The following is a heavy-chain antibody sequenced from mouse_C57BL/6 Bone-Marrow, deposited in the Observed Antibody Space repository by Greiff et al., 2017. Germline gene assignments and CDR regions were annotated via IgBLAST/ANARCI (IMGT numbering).Heavy chain of an antibody. CDR2: IYPGSGNT. CDR3: ALYDGYL. J-gene: IGHJ3*01. Sequence: VQLQQSGAELVRPGASVQLSCKASGYTFTDYYINWVKQRPGQGLEWIARIYPGSGNTYYNEKFKGKATLTAEKSSITGYMQLSSLTSEDSAVYFCALYDGYLWGQGTLVTVSA. V-gene: IGHV1-76*01. D-gene: IGHD2-3*01. CDR1: GYTFTDYY.